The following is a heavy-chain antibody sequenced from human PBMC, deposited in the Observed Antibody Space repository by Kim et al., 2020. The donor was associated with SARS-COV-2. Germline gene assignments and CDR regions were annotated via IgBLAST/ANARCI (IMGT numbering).Heavy chain of an antibody. D-gene: IGHD6-19*01. CDR1: GFTVRGNY. J-gene: IGHJ4*02. CDR3: ARDRSSGWYVFDS. Sequence: GGSLRLSCAASGFTVRGNYMSWVRQAPGKGLEWVSVIHSGTTTNYADSVKGRFTISRDNSKNMLYLQMNSLRAEDTAVYFCARDRSSGWYVFDSWGQGTLVTVSS. CDR2: IHSGTTT. V-gene: IGHV3-53*01.